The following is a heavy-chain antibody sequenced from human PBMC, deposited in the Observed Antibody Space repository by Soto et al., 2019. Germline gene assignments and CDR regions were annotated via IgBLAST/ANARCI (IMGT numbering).Heavy chain of an antibody. D-gene: IGHD6-13*01. Sequence: VQLVESGGGVVQPGRSLRLSCAASGFTFSSYAMHWVRQAPGKGPEWVAVISYDGSNKYYADSVKGRFTISRDNSKNTLYLQMNSLRAEDTAVYYCARGNRIAAAAHDAFDIWGQGTMVTVSS. CDR2: ISYDGSNK. CDR3: ARGNRIAAAAHDAFDI. CDR1: GFTFSSYA. V-gene: IGHV3-30-3*01. J-gene: IGHJ3*02.